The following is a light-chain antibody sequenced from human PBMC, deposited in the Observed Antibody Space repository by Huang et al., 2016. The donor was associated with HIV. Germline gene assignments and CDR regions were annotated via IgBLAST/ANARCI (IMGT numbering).Light chain of an antibody. CDR2: GAP. CDR1: PEVSRN. CDR3: QQYHIWPKT. Sequence: TRAVSPGATAPLPLSASPEVSRNLPRYQYNHGQAPRVLIPGAPTTATGTPAIFRGSVSRTEVTLTISSLQSEDIAVYYCQQYHIWPKTFGQGTKVEIK. V-gene: IGKV3-15*01. J-gene: IGKJ1*01.